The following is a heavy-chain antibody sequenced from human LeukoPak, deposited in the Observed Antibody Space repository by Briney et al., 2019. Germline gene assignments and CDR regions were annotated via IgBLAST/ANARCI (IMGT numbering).Heavy chain of an antibody. J-gene: IGHJ4*02. CDR3: AREAYSGYDFRYPDY. V-gene: IGHV4-59*01. CDR2: IYYSGST. CDR1: GGSISSYY. Sequence: SETLSLTCTVSGGSISSYYWSWIRQPPGKGLEWLGYIYYSGSTNYNPSFKSRVTISVDTSKNQFSLKLSSVTAADTAVYYCAREAYSGYDFRYPDYWGQGTLVTVSS. D-gene: IGHD5-12*01.